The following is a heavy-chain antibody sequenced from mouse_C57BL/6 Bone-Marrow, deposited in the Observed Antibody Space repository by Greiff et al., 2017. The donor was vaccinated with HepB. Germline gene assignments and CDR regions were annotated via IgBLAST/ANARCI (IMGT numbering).Heavy chain of an antibody. CDR1: GYTFTSYG. J-gene: IGHJ3*01. Sequence: VQLQQSGAELARPGASVKLSCKASGYTFTSYGISWVKQRTGQGLEWIGEIYPRSGNTYYNEKFKGKATLTADKSSSTAYMELRSLTSEDSAVYFCARYYYGSSYVAWFAYWGQGTLVTVSA. D-gene: IGHD1-1*01. CDR2: IYPRSGNT. V-gene: IGHV1-81*01. CDR3: ARYYYGSSYVAWFAY.